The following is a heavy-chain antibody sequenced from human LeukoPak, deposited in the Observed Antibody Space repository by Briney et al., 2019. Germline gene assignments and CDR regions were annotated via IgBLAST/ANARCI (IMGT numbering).Heavy chain of an antibody. CDR1: GYTFTSYG. Sequence: EASVKVSCKASGYTFTSYGLSWVRQAPGQGLEWMGWISAYNGNTNYAQKLQGRVTMTTGTSTSTAYMELRSLRSDDTATYYCARANVVRGVTLYYFDYWGQGTLVTVSS. J-gene: IGHJ4*02. CDR2: ISAYNGNT. CDR3: ARANVVRGVTLYYFDY. V-gene: IGHV1-18*01. D-gene: IGHD3-10*01.